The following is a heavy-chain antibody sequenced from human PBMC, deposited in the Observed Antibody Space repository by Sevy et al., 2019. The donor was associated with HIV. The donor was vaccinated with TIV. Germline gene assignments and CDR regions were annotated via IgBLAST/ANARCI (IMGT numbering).Heavy chain of an antibody. J-gene: IGHJ5*02. CDR1: GFTFNSYW. D-gene: IGHD3-10*01. V-gene: IGHV3-74*01. CDR2: INADGSDI. CDR3: ARVRVGDFPP. Sequence: GGSLRLSCVGSGFTFNSYWMHWVRQVPGKRPMWVARINADGSDISYADSVKGRFTISRDNAKKTVYLEMNSLRVEDTAVYYSARVRVGDFPPWGQGTLVTVSS.